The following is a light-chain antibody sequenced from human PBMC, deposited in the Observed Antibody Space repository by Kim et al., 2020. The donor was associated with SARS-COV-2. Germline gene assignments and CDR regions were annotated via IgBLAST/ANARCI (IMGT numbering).Light chain of an antibody. CDR2: LNSDGSH. CDR1: SGHTSYA. Sequence: SVKLTCTLSSGHTSYAIAWHQQQSEKGPRYLMKLNSDGSHSKGDGIPDRFSGSSSGAERYLTISSLQSEDEADYYCQTWGTGHVVFGGGTQLTVL. J-gene: IGLJ2*01. V-gene: IGLV4-69*01. CDR3: QTWGTGHVV.